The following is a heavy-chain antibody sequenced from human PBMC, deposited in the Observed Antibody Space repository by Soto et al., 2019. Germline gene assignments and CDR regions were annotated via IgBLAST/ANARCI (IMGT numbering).Heavy chain of an antibody. CDR2: IYYSGST. CDR1: GGSISSYY. J-gene: IGHJ5*02. D-gene: IGHD6-13*01. Sequence: SETLSLTCTVSGGSISSYYWSWIRQPPGKGLEWIGYIYYSGSTNYNPSLKSRVTISVDTSKNQFSLKLSSVTAADTAVYYCARVKEQQLENWFDPWGQGTLVTVSS. CDR3: ARVKEQQLENWFDP. V-gene: IGHV4-59*12.